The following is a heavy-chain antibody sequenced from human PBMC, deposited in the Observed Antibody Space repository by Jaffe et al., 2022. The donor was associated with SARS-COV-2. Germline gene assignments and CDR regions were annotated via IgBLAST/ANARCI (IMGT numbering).Heavy chain of an antibody. J-gene: IGHJ5*02. V-gene: IGHV4-34*01. Sequence: QVQLQQWGAGLLKPSETLSLTCAVYGGSFSGYYWSWIRQPPGKGLEWIGEINHSGSTNYNPSLKSRVTISVDTSKNQFSLKLSSVTAADTAVYYCARGRYGRFGEFKFDPWGQGTLVTVSS. D-gene: IGHD3-10*01. CDR1: GGSFSGYY. CDR2: INHSGST. CDR3: ARGRYGRFGEFKFDP.